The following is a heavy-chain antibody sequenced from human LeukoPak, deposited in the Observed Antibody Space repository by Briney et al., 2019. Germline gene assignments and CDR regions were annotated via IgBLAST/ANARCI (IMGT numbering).Heavy chain of an antibody. CDR2: IYYSGST. CDR3: ARVESYNWNDRIYYGMDV. Sequence: SETLSLTCTVSGGSISSYYWSWIRQPPGKGLEWIGYIYYSGSTNYNPSLKSRVTISVDTSKNQFSLKLSSVTAADTAVYYCARVESYNWNDRIYYGMDVWGQGTTVTVSS. D-gene: IGHD1-20*01. V-gene: IGHV4-59*01. CDR1: GGSISSYY. J-gene: IGHJ6*02.